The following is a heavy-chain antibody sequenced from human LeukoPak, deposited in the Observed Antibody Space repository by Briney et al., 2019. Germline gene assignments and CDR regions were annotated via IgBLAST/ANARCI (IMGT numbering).Heavy chain of an antibody. Sequence: GGSLKLSCAASGFTFSNSWMHWVRQAPGKGLEWVANIQRDGSEKYYVDSVKGRFTISRDNAKNSLSLQMNSLRAEDTAVYFCARDRLSGLGYYDSSGYYPDYWGQGTLVTVSS. CDR1: GFTFSNSW. V-gene: IGHV3-7*03. D-gene: IGHD3-22*01. CDR3: ARDRLSGLGYYDSSGYYPDY. CDR2: IQRDGSEK. J-gene: IGHJ4*02.